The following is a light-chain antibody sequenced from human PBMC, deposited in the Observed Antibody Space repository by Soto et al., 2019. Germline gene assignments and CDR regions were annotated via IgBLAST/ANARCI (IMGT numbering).Light chain of an antibody. CDR3: AAWDGSLRAPV. CDR1: SSNIGRNY. V-gene: IGLV1-47*01. Sequence: QSVLTQPPSASATPGQRITISCFGSSSNIGRNYGYWYQQLPGTAPKLLISRDDERPSGVPDRFSGSKSGTSPSLAISGVRSEDEADYFCAAWDGSLRAPVFGGGTKLTVL. J-gene: IGLJ2*01. CDR2: RDD.